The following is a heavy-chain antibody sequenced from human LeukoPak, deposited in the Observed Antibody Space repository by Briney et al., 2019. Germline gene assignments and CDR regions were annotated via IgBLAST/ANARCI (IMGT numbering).Heavy chain of an antibody. CDR2: MNPNSGNT. V-gene: IGHV1-8*01. D-gene: IGHD3-16*02. CDR1: GYTFTSYD. J-gene: IGHJ5*02. Sequence: ASVKVSCKASGYTFTSYDINWVRQATGQGLEWMGWMNPNSGNTGYAQKFQGRVTMTRDTSRSTAYMELRSLTSEDTAVYYCARGPLVRLPSSFDPWGQGTLVTVSS. CDR3: ARGPLVRLPSSFDP.